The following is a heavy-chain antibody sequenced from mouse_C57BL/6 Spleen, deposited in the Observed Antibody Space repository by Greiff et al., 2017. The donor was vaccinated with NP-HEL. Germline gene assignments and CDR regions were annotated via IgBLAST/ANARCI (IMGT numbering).Heavy chain of an antibody. Sequence: EVQLQESGGGLVQPGGSMKLSCAASGFTFSDAWMDWVRQSPEQGLEWVAEIRNKANNHATSYAESVKGRFTISRDDSKSSVYRQMNSLRAEDTGIYYCTAYYGYAMDYWGQGTSVTVSS. J-gene: IGHJ4*01. CDR3: TAYYGYAMDY. D-gene: IGHD1-1*01. CDR2: IRNKANNHAT. V-gene: IGHV6-6*01. CDR1: GFTFSDAW.